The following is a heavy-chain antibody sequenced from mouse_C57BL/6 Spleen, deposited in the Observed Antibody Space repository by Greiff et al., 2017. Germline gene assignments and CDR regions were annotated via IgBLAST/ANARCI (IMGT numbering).Heavy chain of an antibody. V-gene: IGHV1-15*01. D-gene: IGHD2-12*01. CDR1: GYTFTDYE. CDR2: IDPETGGS. Sequence: VKLMESGAELVRPGASVTLSCKASGYTFTDYEMHWVKQTPVHGLEWIGAIDPETGGSAYNQPFKGKAIMTADKSSNTAYMELRSLTSKASAVYYSTRFKMGNSNDVRAMDYWGQGTSVTVSS. CDR3: TRFKMGNSNDVRAMDY. J-gene: IGHJ4*01.